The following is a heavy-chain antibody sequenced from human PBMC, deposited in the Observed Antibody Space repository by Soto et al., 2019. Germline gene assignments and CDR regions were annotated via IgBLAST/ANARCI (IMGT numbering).Heavy chain of an antibody. CDR2: INHSGST. J-gene: IGHJ5*02. CDR1: GGSFSGYY. V-gene: IGHV4-34*01. CDR3: ARGGITMVRGPYRRPRDWFDP. Sequence: QVQLQQWGAGLLKPSETLSLTCAVYGGSFSGYYWSWIRQPPGQGLEWIGEINHSGSTNYNPSLKSRVTISVDTSKNQFSLKLSSVTAADKAVYYCARGGITMVRGPYRRPRDWFDPWGQGTLVTVSS. D-gene: IGHD3-10*01.